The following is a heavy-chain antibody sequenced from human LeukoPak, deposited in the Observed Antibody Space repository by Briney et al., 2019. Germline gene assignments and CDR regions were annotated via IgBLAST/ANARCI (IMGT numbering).Heavy chain of an antibody. V-gene: IGHV4-39*07. Sequence: SETLSLTCTVSGGSISSSSYYWGWIRQPPGKGLEWIGSIYYSGSTYYNPSLKSRVTISVDTSKNQFSLKLSSVTAADTAVYYCARSPPSRATIETYYYYYYMDVWGKGTTVTISS. D-gene: IGHD5-24*01. CDR1: GGSISSSSYY. CDR2: IYYSGST. J-gene: IGHJ6*03. CDR3: ARSPPSRATIETYYYYYYMDV.